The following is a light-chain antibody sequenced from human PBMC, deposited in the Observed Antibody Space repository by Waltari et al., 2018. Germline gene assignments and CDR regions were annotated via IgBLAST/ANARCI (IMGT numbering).Light chain of an antibody. CDR2: KDT. Sequence: SSELTQPPSVSVSPGQTASITCSADALPKQYGYWYQQKPGQAPVLVIYKDTERPSGIPERFSGSSSGVTVTWAISGVQAGDEADYYCQSADSSGTYVVFGAGTKLTVL. V-gene: IGLV3-25*03. J-gene: IGLJ2*01. CDR1: ALPKQY. CDR3: QSADSSGTYVV.